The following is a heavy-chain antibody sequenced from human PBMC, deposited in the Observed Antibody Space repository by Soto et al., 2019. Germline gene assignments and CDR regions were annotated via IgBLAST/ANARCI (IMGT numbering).Heavy chain of an antibody. CDR1: GFTFSSYA. Sequence: QVQLVESGGGVVQPGRSLRLSCAASGFTFSSYAMHWVRQAPGKGLEWVAVISYDGSNKYYADSVKGRFTISRDNSKNTLYLHLNILRAEDTAVYYCASPIPCSGGRCYHPGGQGTLVTVSS. CDR3: ASPIPCSGGRCYHP. D-gene: IGHD2-15*01. CDR2: ISYDGSNK. V-gene: IGHV3-30-3*01. J-gene: IGHJ4*02.